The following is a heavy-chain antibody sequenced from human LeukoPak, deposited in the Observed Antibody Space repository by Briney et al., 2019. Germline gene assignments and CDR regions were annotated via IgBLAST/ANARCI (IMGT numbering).Heavy chain of an antibody. V-gene: IGHV4-59*08. Sequence: PSETLSLTCTVSGGSISSYYWSWIRQPPGKGLEWIGCIYDSGSTNYNPSLKSRVTISVDTSKKQFSLKLSSVTAADTAVYYCARICYYEISGYRDAFDMWGQGTMVTVSS. CDR2: IYDSGST. J-gene: IGHJ3*02. D-gene: IGHD3-22*01. CDR3: ARICYYEISGYRDAFDM. CDR1: GGSISSYY.